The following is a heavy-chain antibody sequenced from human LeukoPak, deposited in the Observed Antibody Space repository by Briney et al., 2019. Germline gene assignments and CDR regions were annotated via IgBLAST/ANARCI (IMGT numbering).Heavy chain of an antibody. CDR3: ARGPYSYDSSGAFDI. Sequence: SSETLSLTCTVSGGSISSGYYYWNWIRQPAGKGLEWIGRISSSGSTNYNPSLKSRVTISVDTSKNQFSLKLSSVTAADTAVYFCARGPYSYDSSGAFDIWGQGTMVTVSS. D-gene: IGHD3-22*01. V-gene: IGHV4-61*02. CDR2: ISSSGST. CDR1: GGSISSGYYY. J-gene: IGHJ3*02.